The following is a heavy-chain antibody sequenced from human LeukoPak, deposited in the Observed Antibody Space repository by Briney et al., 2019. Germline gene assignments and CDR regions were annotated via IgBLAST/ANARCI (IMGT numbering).Heavy chain of an antibody. D-gene: IGHD1-26*01. CDR1: GFTFSDFY. CDR3: AGRAMWELPPSY. CDR2: TSSSGSTI. V-gene: IGHV3-11*01. J-gene: IGHJ4*02. Sequence: QSGGSLRLSCAASGFTFSDFYMSWIRQAPGKGLEWLSYTSSSGSTIYYADSAKGRFTTSRDNAKNSVYLQMNSLRAEDTAVYYCAGRAMWELPPSYWGQGTLVTVSS.